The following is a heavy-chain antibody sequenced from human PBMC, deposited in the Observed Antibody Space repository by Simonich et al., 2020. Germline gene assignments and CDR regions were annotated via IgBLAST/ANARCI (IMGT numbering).Heavy chain of an antibody. V-gene: IGHV4-34*01. Sequence: QVQLQQWGAGLLKPSETLSLTCAVYGGSFSGSYWSWNRQPPGKGLEWIGEINHSGSTNYNPSLKRRVTRSVDTSKNQFSLKLSSVTAADTAVYYCARGLIGGSYYYWGQGTLVTVSS. CDR2: INHSGST. CDR1: GGSFSGSY. D-gene: IGHD1-26*01. CDR3: ARGLIGGSYYY. J-gene: IGHJ4*02.